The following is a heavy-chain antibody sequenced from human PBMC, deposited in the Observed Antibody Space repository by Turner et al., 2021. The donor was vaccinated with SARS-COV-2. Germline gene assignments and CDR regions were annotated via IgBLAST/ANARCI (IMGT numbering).Heavy chain of an antibody. Sequence: QLQLQESGPGLVKPSETLSLTCTVSGGCISSSSYYWGWIRQPPGKGLEWIGSIYYSGSTYYNPSLKSRVTISEDTSKNQFSLKLSSVTAADTAVYYCARQQWLRGGVDYWGQGTLVTVSS. CDR2: IYYSGST. D-gene: IGHD6-19*01. CDR1: GGCISSSSYY. V-gene: IGHV4-39*01. CDR3: ARQQWLRGGVDY. J-gene: IGHJ4*02.